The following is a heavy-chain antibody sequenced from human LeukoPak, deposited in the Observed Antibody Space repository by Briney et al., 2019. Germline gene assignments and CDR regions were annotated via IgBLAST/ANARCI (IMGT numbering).Heavy chain of an antibody. V-gene: IGHV3-23*01. CDR1: GFTFSGWT. Sequence: GGSLRLSCAASGFTFSGWTMSWVRQAPGKGLDWVSTISESGGSTYYADSVKGRFTISRDNSKNTLYLQMNSLRAEDTAIYYCSKGGWECWGQGTLVTVSS. CDR2: ISESGGST. J-gene: IGHJ4*02. CDR3: SKGGWEC. D-gene: IGHD1-26*01.